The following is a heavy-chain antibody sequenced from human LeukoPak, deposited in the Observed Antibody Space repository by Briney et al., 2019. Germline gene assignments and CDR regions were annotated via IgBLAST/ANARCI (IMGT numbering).Heavy chain of an antibody. V-gene: IGHV4-38-2*01. J-gene: IGHJ6*03. Sequence: KPSETLSLTCAVSGYSISSGYYWGWIRQPPGKGLEGIGSIYHSGSTYYKPSLKSRVTISVDTSKNQFSLKLCSVTAADPAVYYCARVGREMVYASLYYYYMDVWGKGTTVTVSS. D-gene: IGHD2-8*01. CDR3: ARVGREMVYASLYYYYMDV. CDR2: IYHSGST. CDR1: GYSISSGYY.